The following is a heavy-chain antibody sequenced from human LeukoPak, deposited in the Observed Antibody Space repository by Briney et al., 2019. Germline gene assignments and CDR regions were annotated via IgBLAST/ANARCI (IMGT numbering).Heavy chain of an antibody. Sequence: ASVKVSCSASGYIFTIYGISWVPEAPGQGLEWMGWISAYNGNTNYAQKLQGRVTMTTDTSTSTAYMELRSLRSDDTAVYYCARVVQLWSPFDIWGQGTLVTVSS. CDR2: ISAYNGNT. CDR3: ARVVQLWSPFDI. D-gene: IGHD5-18*01. V-gene: IGHV1-18*01. J-gene: IGHJ4*01. CDR1: GYIFTIYG.